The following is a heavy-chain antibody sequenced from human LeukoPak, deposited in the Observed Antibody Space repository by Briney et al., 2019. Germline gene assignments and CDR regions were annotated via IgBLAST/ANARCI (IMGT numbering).Heavy chain of an antibody. CDR1: GFTFSSYA. D-gene: IGHD6-13*01. J-gene: IGHJ4*02. Sequence: PGGSLRLSCAASGFTFSSYAMSWVRQAPGKGLEWVSAISGSGGSTYYADSVKGRFTISRDNSKNTLYLQMNSLRAEDTAVYYCAKDRSSSWFNAAFDYWGQGTLVTVSS. CDR2: ISGSGGST. CDR3: AKDRSSSWFNAAFDY. V-gene: IGHV3-23*01.